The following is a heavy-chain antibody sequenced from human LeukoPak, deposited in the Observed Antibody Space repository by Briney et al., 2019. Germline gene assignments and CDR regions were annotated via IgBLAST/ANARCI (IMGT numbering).Heavy chain of an antibody. V-gene: IGHV3-53*01. CDR2: IYSGGST. J-gene: IGHJ4*02. D-gene: IGHD1-26*01. CDR3: ARESERGGDY. CDR1: GFTFRTDA. Sequence: GGSLRLSCAASGFTFRTDAMNWVRQAPGRGLEWVSVIYSGGSTYYADSVKGRFTISRDNSKNTLYLQMNSLRAEDTAVYYCARESERGGDYWGQGTLVTVSS.